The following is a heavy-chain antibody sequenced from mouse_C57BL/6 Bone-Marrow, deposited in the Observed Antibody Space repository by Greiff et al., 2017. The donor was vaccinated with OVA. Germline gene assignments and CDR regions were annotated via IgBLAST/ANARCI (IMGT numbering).Heavy chain of an antibody. D-gene: IGHD6-2*01. V-gene: IGHV1-81*01. CDR3: ARRTSPAWFAY. CDR2: IYPSSGNT. CDR1: GYTFTRYG. Sequence: QVQLQQSGAELARPGASVKLSCTASGYTFTRYGISWVKQRPGQSLEWIGEIYPSSGNTYYNEKFKGKATLTADKSSSTAYMELRSLTSEDSAVYFCARRTSPAWFAYWGQGTLVTVSA. J-gene: IGHJ3*01.